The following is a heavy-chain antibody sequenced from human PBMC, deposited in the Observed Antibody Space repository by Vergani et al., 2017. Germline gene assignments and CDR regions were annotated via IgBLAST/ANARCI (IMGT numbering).Heavy chain of an antibody. Sequence: QVQLVEPGGGVVQPGRSLRLSCTSSGCTFSTYAMHWVRQAPGKGLEWVAIIYYDGSKKYYADSVKGRFTISRDNSRNTLDLLMSSLRAEDTAIYYCVREGSYCGSTTCRNPSYVYYYHMDVWGEGTTVTVSS. CDR2: IYYDGSKK. J-gene: IGHJ6*03. D-gene: IGHD2-21*01. V-gene: IGHV3-33*01. CDR3: VREGSYCGSTTCRNPSYVYYYHMDV. CDR1: GCTFSTYA.